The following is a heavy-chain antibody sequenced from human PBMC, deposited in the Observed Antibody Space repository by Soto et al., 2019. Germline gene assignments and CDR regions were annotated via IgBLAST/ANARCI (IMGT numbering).Heavy chain of an antibody. D-gene: IGHD5-12*01. CDR1: GYTFSSYS. CDR2: ISSSSNTI. V-gene: IGHV3-48*02. CDR3: ARDSKPDGYNFDY. Sequence: ESGGGLVQPGGSLRLSCAASGYTFSSYSMNWVRQAPGKGLEWVSYISSSSNTIHYADSVEGRFTISRDNAKNSLYLQMNSLRDEDTAVYYCARDSKPDGYNFDYWGQGTLVTVSS. J-gene: IGHJ4*02.